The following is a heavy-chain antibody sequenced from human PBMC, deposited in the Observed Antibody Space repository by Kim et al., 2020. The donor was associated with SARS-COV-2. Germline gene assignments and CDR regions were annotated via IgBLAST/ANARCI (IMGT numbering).Heavy chain of an antibody. D-gene: IGHD3-9*01. V-gene: IGHV3-23*01. CDR2: ISDSGYRT. CDR1: GFTFSNYA. J-gene: IGHJ6*02. CDR3: AHYSYYDILTAPPWFYYYGMDV. Sequence: GGSLRLSCAASGFTFSNYAMSWVRQAPGKGLEWVSGISDSGYRTYYADSVKGQFTISRDNSKNTLYLQMDSLRAEDTAVYYCAHYSYYDILTAPPWFYYYGMDVWGQGTTVTVSS.